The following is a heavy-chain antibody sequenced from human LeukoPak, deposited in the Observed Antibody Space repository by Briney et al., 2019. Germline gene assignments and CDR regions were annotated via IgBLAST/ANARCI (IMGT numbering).Heavy chain of an antibody. CDR3: AKGIGYGSGSSDY. V-gene: IGHV3-30*02. J-gene: IGHJ4*02. Sequence: PGGSLRLSCAASRFIFSDYVMNWLRQAPGRGLEWVAYIRYDGSHKYYIDSVKGRFTISRDNSKNTLYLQMNSLRAEDTAVYYCAKGIGYGSGSSDYWGQGTLVTVSS. CDR2: IRYDGSHK. D-gene: IGHD3-10*01. CDR1: RFIFSDYV.